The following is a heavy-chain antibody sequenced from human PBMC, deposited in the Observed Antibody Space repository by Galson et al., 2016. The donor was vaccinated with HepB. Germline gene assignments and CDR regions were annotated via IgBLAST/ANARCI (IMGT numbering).Heavy chain of an antibody. J-gene: IGHJ6*02. CDR2: INPNVGST. CDR1: GYTFTAYF. CDR3: ARGDLNYYYALDV. Sequence: SVKVSCKASGYTFTAYFIYWVRQAPGQGLEWMGFINPNVGSTTFAQKFQGRVTMTRDTSTSTVFMEPSSLRPEDTAVYFCARGDLNYYYALDVWGQGTTVTVSS. D-gene: IGHD3-3*01. V-gene: IGHV1-46*01.